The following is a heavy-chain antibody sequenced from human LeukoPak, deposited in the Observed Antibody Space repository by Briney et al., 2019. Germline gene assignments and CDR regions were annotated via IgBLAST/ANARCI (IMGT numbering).Heavy chain of an antibody. V-gene: IGHV1-2*02. D-gene: IGHD2-8*01. CDR3: ARLGIGYAMNAAGVDY. Sequence: GASVKVSCKASGYTFTGYYMHWVRQAPGQGLEWMGWINPNSGGTNYAQKFRGRVTMTRDTSISTAYMELSRLRSDDTAVYYCARLGIGYAMNAAGVDYWGQGTLVTVSS. J-gene: IGHJ4*02. CDR1: GYTFTGYY. CDR2: INPNSGGT.